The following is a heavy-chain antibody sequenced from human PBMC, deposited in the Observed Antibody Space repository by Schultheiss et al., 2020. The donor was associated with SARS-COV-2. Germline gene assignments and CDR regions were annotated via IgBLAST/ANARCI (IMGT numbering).Heavy chain of an antibody. Sequence: GGSLRLSCAASGFTFSSYSMNWVRQAPGKGLEWVSSISSSSSYIYYADSVKGRFTISRDNAKNSLYLQMNSLRAEDTAVYYCASSRGWELLLDYWGQGTLVTVSS. V-gene: IGHV3-21*01. CDR3: ASSRGWELLLDY. J-gene: IGHJ4*02. D-gene: IGHD1-26*01. CDR2: ISSSSSYI. CDR1: GFTFSSYS.